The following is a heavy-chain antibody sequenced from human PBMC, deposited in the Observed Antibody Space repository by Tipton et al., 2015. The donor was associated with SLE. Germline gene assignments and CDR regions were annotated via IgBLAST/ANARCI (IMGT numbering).Heavy chain of an antibody. V-gene: IGHV4-61*08. Sequence: LSLTCTVSGGSISSGDYYWSWIRQPPGKGLEWIGYIYYSGSTNYNPSLKSRVTISVDTSKNQFSLKLSSVTAADTAVYYCARDFGAYCGGDCSRAFDIWGQGTMVTVSS. J-gene: IGHJ3*02. CDR3: ARDFGAYCGGDCSRAFDI. CDR2: IYYSGST. CDR1: GGSISSGDYY. D-gene: IGHD2-21*02.